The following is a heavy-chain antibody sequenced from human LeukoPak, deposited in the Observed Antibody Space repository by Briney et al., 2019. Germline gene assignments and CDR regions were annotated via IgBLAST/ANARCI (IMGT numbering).Heavy chain of an antibody. CDR1: GFTFSSYA. Sequence: GGSLRLSCAASGFTFSSYAMSWVRQAPGKGLEWVSGISGSGGSTYYADSVKGRFTISIDNSKNTLYVQMNSLRAEDTAVYYCAARSNNWYVLDNWGQGTLVTVSS. D-gene: IGHD6-13*01. J-gene: IGHJ4*02. CDR3: AARSNNWYVLDN. V-gene: IGHV3-23*01. CDR2: ISGSGGST.